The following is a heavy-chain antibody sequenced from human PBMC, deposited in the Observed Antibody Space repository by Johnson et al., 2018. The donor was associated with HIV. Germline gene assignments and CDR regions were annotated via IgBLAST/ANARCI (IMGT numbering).Heavy chain of an antibody. CDR3: AKDILAAAGSDAFDI. D-gene: IGHD6-13*01. CDR2: ISWNSGSI. CDR1: GFTFDDYA. Sequence: GFTFDDYAMHWVRQAPGKGLEWVSGISWNSGSIGYADSVKGLFTISRDNAKNSLYLQMNSLRAEDTALYYCAKDILAAAGSDAFDIWGQGTMVTVSS. V-gene: IGHV3-9*01. J-gene: IGHJ3*02.